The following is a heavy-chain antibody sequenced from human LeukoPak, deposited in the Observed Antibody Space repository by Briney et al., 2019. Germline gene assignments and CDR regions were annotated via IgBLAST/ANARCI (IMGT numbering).Heavy chain of an antibody. V-gene: IGHV1-2*04. CDR1: GYTFTGYY. CDR3: ARASVDSGGSYYMDFGY. D-gene: IGHD1-26*01. J-gene: IGHJ4*02. CDR2: INPNSGGT. Sequence: ASVKVSCKASGYTFTGYYMHWVRQAPGQGLEWMGWINPNSGGTNYAQKFQGWVTMARDTSISTAYMELSRLRSDDTAVYYCARASVDSGGSYYMDFGYWGQGTLVTVSS.